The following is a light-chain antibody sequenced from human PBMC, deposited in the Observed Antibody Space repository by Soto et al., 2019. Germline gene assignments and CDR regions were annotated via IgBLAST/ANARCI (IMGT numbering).Light chain of an antibody. V-gene: IGLV2-14*01. J-gene: IGLJ3*02. CDR2: EVS. Sequence: QSALTQPASVSGSPGQSITISCTGTSSDVGGYSFVSWYQQHPGKAPKLMIYEVSNRPSGISDRFSGSKSGNTASLTISGLQAEDEADYFCSSYISSNTLLWVFGGGTKLTVL. CDR3: SSYISSNTLLWV. CDR1: SSDVGGYSF.